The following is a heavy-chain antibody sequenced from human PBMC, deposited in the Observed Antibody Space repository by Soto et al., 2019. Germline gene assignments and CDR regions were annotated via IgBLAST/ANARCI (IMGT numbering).Heavy chain of an antibody. CDR2: IYPGDSDT. CDR3: ARGVCSGGSCYSQAHYFDY. V-gene: IGHV5-51*01. D-gene: IGHD2-15*01. Sequence: GESLKISCKGSGYSFTSYWIGWVRQMPGKGLEWMGIIYPGDSDTRYSPSFQGQVTISADKSISTAYLQWSSLKASDTAMYYCARGVCSGGSCYSQAHYFDYWGQGTLVTVSS. CDR1: GYSFTSYW. J-gene: IGHJ4*02.